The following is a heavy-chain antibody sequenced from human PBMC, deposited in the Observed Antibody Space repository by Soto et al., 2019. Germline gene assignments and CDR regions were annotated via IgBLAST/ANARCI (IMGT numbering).Heavy chain of an antibody. J-gene: IGHJ4*02. CDR3: ARGTGYSYGHGTFDY. V-gene: IGHV4-34*01. CDR2: INHSGST. D-gene: IGHD5-18*01. CDR1: GGSFSAYY. Sequence: PSETLSLTRAVYGGSFSAYYWSWVRQPPGKGLEWIGEINHSGSTNYNPSLKSRVTISVDTSKNQFSLKLSSVTAADTAVYYCARGTGYSYGHGTFDYWGQGTLVTVSS.